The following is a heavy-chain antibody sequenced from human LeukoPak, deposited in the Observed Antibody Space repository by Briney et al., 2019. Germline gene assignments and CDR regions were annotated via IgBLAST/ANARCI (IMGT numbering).Heavy chain of an antibody. CDR2: FNPNSSGT. Sequence: GASVKVSCKASGYTFTGYYIDWVRQGPGQGLGWMGWFNPNSSGTNYAQTFQGRVTMTRDTSISTAYMELSRLRSDDTAVYYCARDLATGGDEYYFDYRGQGTLVTVSS. CDR3: ARDLATGGDEYYFDY. V-gene: IGHV1-2*02. D-gene: IGHD2-21*02. CDR1: GYTFTGYY. J-gene: IGHJ4*02.